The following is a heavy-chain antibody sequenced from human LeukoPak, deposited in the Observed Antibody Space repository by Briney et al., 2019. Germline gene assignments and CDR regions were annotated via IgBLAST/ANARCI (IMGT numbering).Heavy chain of an antibody. V-gene: IGHV3-11*01. CDR1: GFKFGDYY. J-gene: IGHJ4*02. D-gene: IGHD1-26*01. Sequence: NPGGSLRLSCAAAGFKFGDYYMSWIRQAPGKGLECISSISSRGDFVLYTDSVKGRFTMSRDNAQNSLYLQMNSLSVEDTAVYHCAREAWANLDYWGQGTLVTVAS. CDR3: AREAWANLDY. CDR2: ISSRGDFV.